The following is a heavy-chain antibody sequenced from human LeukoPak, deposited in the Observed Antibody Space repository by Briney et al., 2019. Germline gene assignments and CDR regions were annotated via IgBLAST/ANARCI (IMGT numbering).Heavy chain of an antibody. D-gene: IGHD1-14*01. Sequence: PSETLSLTCTVSGGSIRSYYWSWIRQPAGKGLEWIACIHYSGSTSYNPSLKSRVTISVDTSKNQFSLKVNSVTAADTAVYYCARQPDRRQVAVWGQGTLVTVSS. J-gene: IGHJ4*02. CDR1: GGSIRSYY. V-gene: IGHV4-59*08. CDR3: ARQPDRRQVAV. CDR2: IHYSGST.